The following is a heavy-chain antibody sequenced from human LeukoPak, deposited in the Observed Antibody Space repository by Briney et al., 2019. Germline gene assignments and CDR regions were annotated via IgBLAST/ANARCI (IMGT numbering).Heavy chain of an antibody. Sequence: PGGSLRLSCAASGFTFSSYAMSWVRQAPGKGLEWVSAISGSGGSTYYADSVKGRFTISRDNSKNTLCLQMNSLRAEDTAVYYCAKDPPRWMVVTPGVGYWGQGTLVTVSS. V-gene: IGHV3-23*01. CDR2: ISGSGGST. D-gene: IGHD4-23*01. J-gene: IGHJ4*02. CDR3: AKDPPRWMVVTPGVGY. CDR1: GFTFSSYA.